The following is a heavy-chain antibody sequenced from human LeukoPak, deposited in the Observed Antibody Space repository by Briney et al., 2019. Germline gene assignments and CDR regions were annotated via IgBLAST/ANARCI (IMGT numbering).Heavy chain of an antibody. CDR3: ARGLVYYDSADDAFDI. V-gene: IGHV1-69*05. D-gene: IGHD3-22*01. CDR2: IIPIFGTA. J-gene: IGHJ3*02. Sequence: ASVKVSCKASGYTFTSYGISWVRQAPGQGLEWMGGIIPIFGTANYAQKFQGRVTITTDESTSTAYMELSSLRSEDTAVYYCARGLVYYDSADDAFDIWGQGTMVTVSS. CDR1: GYTFTSYG.